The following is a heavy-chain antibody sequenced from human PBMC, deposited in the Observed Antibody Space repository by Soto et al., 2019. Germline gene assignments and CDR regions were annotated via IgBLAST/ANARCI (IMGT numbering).Heavy chain of an antibody. D-gene: IGHD3-22*01. V-gene: IGHV3-30-3*01. J-gene: IGHJ6*02. Sequence: QVQLVESGGGVVQPGRSLRLSCAASGFTFSSYAMHWVRQAPGKGLEWVAVISYDGSNKYYADSVKGRFTISRDNSKNTLYLQMNSLRAEDTAVYYCARDSLVPRGYDSSGYAYDGSRMDVWGQGTTVTVSS. CDR2: ISYDGSNK. CDR3: ARDSLVPRGYDSSGYAYDGSRMDV. CDR1: GFTFSSYA.